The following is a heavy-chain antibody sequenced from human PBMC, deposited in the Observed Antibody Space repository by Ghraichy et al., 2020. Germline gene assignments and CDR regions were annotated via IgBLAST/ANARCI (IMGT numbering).Heavy chain of an antibody. CDR3: ARSPRGYCSSTSCYWFDP. CDR1: GGSVSSSTYY. V-gene: IGHV4-39*01. CDR2: IYYSGST. D-gene: IGHD2-2*01. Sequence: SETLSLTCIVSGGSVSSSTYYWGWIRRPPGKGLEWIGSIYYSGSTYYNPSLKSRVTISVDTSKNQFSLKLSSVTAADTAVYYCARSPRGYCSSTSCYWFDPWGQGTLVTVSS. J-gene: IGHJ5*02.